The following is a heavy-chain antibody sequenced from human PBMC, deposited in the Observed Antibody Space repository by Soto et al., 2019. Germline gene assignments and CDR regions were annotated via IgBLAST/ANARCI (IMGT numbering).Heavy chain of an antibody. CDR1: LYTNTCKC. J-gene: IGHJ5*02. D-gene: IGHD6-13*01. Sequence: APAELSCEASLYTNTCKCIQCARHAPGQRLEWMGWINAANGDTKYSPKFQGRVTITRDTSASTAYMELSSLRSEDTAVYYCVRRHVSATGIAWFDPWVKGTLVIV. CDR2: INAANGDT. CDR3: VRRHVSATGIAWFDP. V-gene: IGHV1-3*01.